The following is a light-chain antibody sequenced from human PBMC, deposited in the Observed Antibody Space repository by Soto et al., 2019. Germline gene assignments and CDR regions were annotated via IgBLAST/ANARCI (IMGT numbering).Light chain of an antibody. CDR3: QPYNNWPLT. V-gene: IGKV3-15*01. J-gene: IGKJ4*01. CDR2: DTS. CDR1: QGIGDT. Sequence: EVVMRPSPATLSVSPGAGATLSCRASQGIGDTLAWYQHKPGQTPRLLIYDTSTRATGVPTRFSGSRSGAEFTLTINSLQSEDFAVDDCQPYNNWPLTFGGGTKVDIK.